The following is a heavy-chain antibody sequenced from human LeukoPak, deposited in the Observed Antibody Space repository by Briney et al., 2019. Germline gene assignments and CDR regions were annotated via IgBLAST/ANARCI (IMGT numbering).Heavy chain of an antibody. Sequence: SETLSLTCTVSGCSISSGGYYWSWIRQHPGKGLEWIGYIYYSGSTYYNPSLKSRITISVDTSKNQFSLKLSSVTAADTAVYYCARWVLGYGMDVWGQGTTVTVSS. CDR3: ARWVLGYGMDV. CDR2: IYYSGST. V-gene: IGHV4-31*03. J-gene: IGHJ6*02. CDR1: GCSISSGGYY.